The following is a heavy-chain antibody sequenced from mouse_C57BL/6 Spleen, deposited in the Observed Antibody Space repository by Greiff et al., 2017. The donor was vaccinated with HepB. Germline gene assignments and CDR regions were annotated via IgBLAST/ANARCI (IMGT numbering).Heavy chain of an antibody. CDR1: GFTFSDYY. CDR3: ARDEGSYFPFAY. J-gene: IGHJ3*01. V-gene: IGHV5-16*01. CDR2: INYDGSST. D-gene: IGHD2-10*01. Sequence: DVQLVESEGGLVQPGSSMKLSCTASGFTFSDYYMAWVRQVPEKGLEWVANINYDGSSTYYLDSLKSRFIISRDNAKNILYLQMSSLKSEDTATYYCARDEGSYFPFAYWGQGTLVTVSA.